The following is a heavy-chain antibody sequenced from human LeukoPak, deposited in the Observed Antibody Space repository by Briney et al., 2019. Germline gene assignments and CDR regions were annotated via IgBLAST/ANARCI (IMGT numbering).Heavy chain of an antibody. D-gene: IGHD3-3*01. CDR1: GYTFTGYY. J-gene: IGHJ1*01. V-gene: IGHV1-2*02. Sequence: ASVKVSCKVSGYTFTGYYMHWVRQAPGQGLEWMGWINPNSGGTNYAQKFQGRVTMTRDTSISTAYMELSRLRSDDTAVYYCARPAPAPYDFWSGYPPVFQHWGQGTLVTVSS. CDR2: INPNSGGT. CDR3: ARPAPAPYDFWSGYPPVFQH.